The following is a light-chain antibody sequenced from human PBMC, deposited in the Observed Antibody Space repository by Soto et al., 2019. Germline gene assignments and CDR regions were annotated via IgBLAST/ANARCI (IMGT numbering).Light chain of an antibody. CDR2: EVS. CDR1: SSDVGAYKY. V-gene: IGLV2-14*01. Sequence: QSALTQPASVSGSPGQSVTISCTGTSSDVGAYKYVSWYQQHPGKAPKLMIYEVSNRPSGVSNRFSGSKSGNTASLTISGLQADDEADYYCNSYAGEIIRFVFGTGTKVIVL. J-gene: IGLJ1*01. CDR3: NSYAGEIIRFV.